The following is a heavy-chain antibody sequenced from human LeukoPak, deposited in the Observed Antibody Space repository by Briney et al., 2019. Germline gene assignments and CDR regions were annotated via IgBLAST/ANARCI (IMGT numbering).Heavy chain of an antibody. CDR2: VYDSGST. Sequence: KTSETRSLTCTVSGGSINTYYWSWIRQPPGMGLEWIGYVYDSGSTNYNPSLKSRVTISVDTSKNQFPLKLTSVTAADTAVYYCARERYDLANWFDPWGQGTLVTVSS. CDR3: ARERYDLANWFDP. J-gene: IGHJ5*02. D-gene: IGHD3-3*01. CDR1: GGSINTYY. V-gene: IGHV4-59*01.